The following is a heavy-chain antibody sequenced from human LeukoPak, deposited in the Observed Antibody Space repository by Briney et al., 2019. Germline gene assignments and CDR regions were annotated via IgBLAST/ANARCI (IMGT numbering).Heavy chain of an antibody. J-gene: IGHJ6*02. V-gene: IGHV3-30*19. Sequence: GRSLRLSCAASGFTFSSYGMHWVRQAPGKGLEWVAVISYDGSNKYYADSVKGRFTISRDNSKNTLYLQMNSLRAEDTAVYYCARSHGPDYYYGMDVWGQGTTVTVSS. CDR2: ISYDGSNK. CDR3: ARSHGPDYYYGMDV. CDR1: GFTFSSYG. D-gene: IGHD4-17*01.